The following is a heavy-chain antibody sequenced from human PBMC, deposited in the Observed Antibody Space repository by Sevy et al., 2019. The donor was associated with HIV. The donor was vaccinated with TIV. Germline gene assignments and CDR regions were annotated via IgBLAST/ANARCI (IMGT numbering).Heavy chain of an antibody. Sequence: SETLSLTCIVSGGSISNYYWSWIRQPPGKGLEWIGYIYYSGNTNYNPSLKSLVTISVDTSKNQFSLRLSSVTAADTAVYYCARDLGGSYYDPLGWFDHWGQGILVTVSS. CDR2: IYYSGNT. CDR1: GGSISNYY. J-gene: IGHJ5*02. D-gene: IGHD3-3*01. CDR3: ARDLGGSYYDPLGWFDH. V-gene: IGHV4-59*01.